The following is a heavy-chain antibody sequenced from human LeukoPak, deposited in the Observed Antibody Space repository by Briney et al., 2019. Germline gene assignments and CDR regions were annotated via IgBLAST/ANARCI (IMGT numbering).Heavy chain of an antibody. J-gene: IGHJ6*03. D-gene: IGHD4-17*01. CDR2: IYYSGST. CDR3: ARRRTTHYYYYYMDV. V-gene: IGHV4-39*01. Sequence: TSETLSLTCTVSGGSTSSSSYYWGWIRQPPGKGLEWIGSIYYSGSTYYNPSLKSRVTISVDTSKNQFSLKLSSVTAADTAVYYCARRRTTHYYYYYMDVWGKGTTVTVSS. CDR1: GGSTSSSSYY.